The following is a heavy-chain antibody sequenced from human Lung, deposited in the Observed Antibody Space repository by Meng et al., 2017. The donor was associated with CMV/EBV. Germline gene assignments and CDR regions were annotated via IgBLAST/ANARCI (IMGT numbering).Heavy chain of an antibody. D-gene: IGHD1-26*01. CDR2: INPYSGST. CDR1: GYTFTAYG. J-gene: IGHJ4*02. V-gene: IGHV1-18*01. CDR3: ARDEGATPFDY. Sequence: SCRASGYTFTAYGISWVRQAPGRGLEWMGWINPYSGSTNYTQNLQSTVTMTTDTSTSTAYMELRSLRSDDTAVYYCARDEGATPFDYWGQGTLVTVSS.